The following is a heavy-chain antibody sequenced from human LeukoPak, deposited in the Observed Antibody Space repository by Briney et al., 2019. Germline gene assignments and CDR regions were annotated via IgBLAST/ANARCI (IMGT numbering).Heavy chain of an antibody. CDR3: ARRLFRGVLSYYFDY. CDR1: GYTFSNQW. Sequence: GESLKISCKASGYTFSNQWIGWVRQMPGKGLEWMGIIYPGDSDTRYSPSFQGQVTISADKFINTAYLQWSSLRSSDTATYYCARRLFRGVLSYYFDYWGQGTQVTVSS. D-gene: IGHD2/OR15-2a*01. CDR2: IYPGDSDT. J-gene: IGHJ4*02. V-gene: IGHV5-51*01.